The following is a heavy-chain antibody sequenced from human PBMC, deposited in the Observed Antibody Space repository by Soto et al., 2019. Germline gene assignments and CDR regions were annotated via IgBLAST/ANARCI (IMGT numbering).Heavy chain of an antibody. CDR2: ISTSGGST. CDR3: AKSQWLLRERYFKN. D-gene: IGHD6-19*01. J-gene: IGHJ1*01. Sequence: EVQLLDSGGGLVQPGGSLRLSCAASGFTFSSYAMSWVRQAPGKGLEWVSVISTSGGSTYYADSVKGRFTISRDNSKNTLYLQMNSLSAEDTAVYYCAKSQWLLRERYFKNWGQGTLVTVSS. CDR1: GFTFSSYA. V-gene: IGHV3-23*01.